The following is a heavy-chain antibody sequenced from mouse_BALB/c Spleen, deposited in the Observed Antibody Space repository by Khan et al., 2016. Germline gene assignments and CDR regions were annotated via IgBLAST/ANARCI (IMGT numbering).Heavy chain of an antibody. J-gene: IGHJ4*01. Sequence: QVQLQQSGAELARPGASVKMSCKATGYTFTSYTMHWVKQRPGQGLEWIGYINPSSGYTNYNQKFKDKATLTEDKSSSTAYMQLSSLTSEDSAVYYCARGAYYYGSSYYAMDYWGQGTSVAVSS. D-gene: IGHD1-1*01. CDR2: INPSSGYT. V-gene: IGHV1-4*01. CDR1: GYTFTSYT. CDR3: ARGAYYYGSSYYAMDY.